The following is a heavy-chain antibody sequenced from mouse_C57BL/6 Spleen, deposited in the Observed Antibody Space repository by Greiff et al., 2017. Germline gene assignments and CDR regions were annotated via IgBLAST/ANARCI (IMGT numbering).Heavy chain of an antibody. CDR1: GYSFTDYN. V-gene: IGHV1-39*01. Sequence: EVKLQESGPELVKPGASVKISCKASGYSFTDYNMNWVKQSNGKSLEWIGVINPNYGTTSYNQKFKGKATLTVDQSSSTAYMQLNSLTSEDAAVYYCALGSSYGYFDVWGTGTTVTVSS. CDR2: INPNYGTT. D-gene: IGHD1-1*01. CDR3: ALGSSYGYFDV. J-gene: IGHJ1*03.